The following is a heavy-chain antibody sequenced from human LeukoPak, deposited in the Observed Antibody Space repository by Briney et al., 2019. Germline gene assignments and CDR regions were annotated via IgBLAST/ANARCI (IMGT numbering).Heavy chain of an antibody. CDR1: GFTFRNYW. V-gene: IGHV3-66*01. CDR2: IYSGGST. J-gene: IGHJ3*02. D-gene: IGHD1-26*01. CDR3: ARDVGFIVGATPGAFDI. Sequence: GGSLRLSCAPSGFTFRNYWMSWVRQAPGKGLEWVSVIYSGGSTYYANSVKGRFTISRDTPKNTLYLQMNSLRADDTAVYYCARDVGFIVGATPGAFDIWGQGTMVTVTS.